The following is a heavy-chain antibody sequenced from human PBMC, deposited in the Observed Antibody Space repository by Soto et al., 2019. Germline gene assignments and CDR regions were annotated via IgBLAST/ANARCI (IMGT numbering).Heavy chain of an antibody. V-gene: IGHV4-4*07. CDR1: GASIGSFY. D-gene: IGHD1-26*01. CDR2: VYSTGLA. CDR3: ARDLSGTGLDV. Sequence: QMQLHESGPGLVKPSETLSLTCNVSGASIGSFYWSWIRQSAGKGLEWIGRVYSTGLATYNPALEGRVTISLDRSNNHLSLELKSVTAADTAVYFCARDLSGTGLDVWGRGTTVSVS. J-gene: IGHJ6*02.